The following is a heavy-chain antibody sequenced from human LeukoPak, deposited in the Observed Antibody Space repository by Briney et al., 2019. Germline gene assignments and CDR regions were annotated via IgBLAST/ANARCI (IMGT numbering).Heavy chain of an antibody. CDR1: GFTFSSYA. Sequence: PGGSLRLSCAASGFTFSSYAMSWVRQAPGKGLEWVSAISGSGGSTYCADSVKGRFTISRDNSKNTLYLQMNSLRAEDTAVYYCAKPHYDYVWGPVYWGREPWSPSPQ. J-gene: IGHJ4*02. CDR3: AKPHYDYVWGPVY. CDR2: ISGSGGST. V-gene: IGHV3-23*01. D-gene: IGHD3-16*01.